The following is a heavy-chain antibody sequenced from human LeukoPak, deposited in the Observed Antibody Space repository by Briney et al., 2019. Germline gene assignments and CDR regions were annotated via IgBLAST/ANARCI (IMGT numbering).Heavy chain of an antibody. CDR3: ARGEGYYYDSSGYPH. CDR2: MNPNSGNT. CDR1: GYTFTSYD. D-gene: IGHD3-22*01. Sequence: ASVKVSCKASGYTFTSYDINWLRQATGQGLEWMGWMNPNSGNTGYAQKFQGRVTMTRNTSISTAYMELSSLRSEDTAVYYCARGEGYYYDSSGYPHWGQGTLVTVSS. V-gene: IGHV1-8*01. J-gene: IGHJ4*02.